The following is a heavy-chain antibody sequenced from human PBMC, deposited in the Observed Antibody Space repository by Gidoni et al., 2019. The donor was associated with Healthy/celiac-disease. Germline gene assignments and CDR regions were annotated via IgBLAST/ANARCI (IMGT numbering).Heavy chain of an antibody. CDR3: ARLNGQWLVLGAHDY. Sequence: QVQLQESGPGLVKPSETLSLTCTVSGGSISSYYWSWIRQPPGKGLEWIGYIYYSGSTNYNPSLKSRVTISVDTSKNQFSLKLSSVTAADTAVYYCARLNGQWLVLGAHDYWGQGTLVTVSS. D-gene: IGHD6-19*01. CDR1: GGSISSYY. V-gene: IGHV4-59*08. J-gene: IGHJ4*02. CDR2: IYYSGST.